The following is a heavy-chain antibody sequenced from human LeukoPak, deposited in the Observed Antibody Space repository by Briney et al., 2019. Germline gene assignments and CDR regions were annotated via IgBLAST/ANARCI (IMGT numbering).Heavy chain of an antibody. J-gene: IGHJ5*02. V-gene: IGHV1-69*13. CDR3: ARDQSGGSNNWFDP. Sequence: SVKVSCKASGGTFSSYAISWVRQAPGQGLEWMGGIIPIFGTANYAQKFQGRVTITADESTSTAYMELSSLRSEDTAVYYCARDQSGGSNNWFDPWGQGTLVTVSS. CDR2: IIPIFGTA. CDR1: GGTFSSYA. D-gene: IGHD1-26*01.